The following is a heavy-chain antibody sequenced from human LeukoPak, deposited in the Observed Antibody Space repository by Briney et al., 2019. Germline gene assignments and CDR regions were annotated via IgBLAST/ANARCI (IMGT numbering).Heavy chain of an antibody. D-gene: IGHD5-24*01. CDR3: VRDGDAYNFDF. CDR2: IMIGGDGK. CDR1: GFTFNNYA. Sequence: GGSLRLSCAGSGFTFNNYAMSWVRRAPRKGLEWVSTIMIGGDGKHYADSVKGRFTISRDNARNTLSLHMISLRAEDTAVYFCVRDGDAYNFDFWGQGVLVTVSS. J-gene: IGHJ4*02. V-gene: IGHV3-23*01.